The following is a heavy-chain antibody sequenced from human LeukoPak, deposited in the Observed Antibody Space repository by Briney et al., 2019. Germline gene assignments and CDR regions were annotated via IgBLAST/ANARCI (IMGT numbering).Heavy chain of an antibody. J-gene: IGHJ4*02. D-gene: IGHD3-10*01. CDR2: IYYSGST. CDR3: ARGSSYGSGSYIFDY. V-gene: IGHV4-59*01. Sequence: SETLSLTCTVSGGSISSYYWSWIRQPPGKGLEWIGYIYYSGSTNYNPSLKSRVTISVDTSKNQFSLKLSSVTAADTAVYYCARGSSYGSGSYIFDYWGQGTLVTVSS. CDR1: GGSISSYY.